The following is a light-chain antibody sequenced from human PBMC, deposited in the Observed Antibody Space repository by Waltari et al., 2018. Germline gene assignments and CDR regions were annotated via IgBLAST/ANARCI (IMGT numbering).Light chain of an antibody. J-gene: IGKJ4*01. CDR3: MQALEAPLT. CDR1: QSLLSSYGYIY. CDR2: SAS. V-gene: IGKV2-28*01. Sequence: IVMTQSPLSLPVTPGEPASISCRSSQSLLSSYGYIYLDWYLPKPGQSPQLLIYSASNRAAGVSDRFSGSGSGTDFTLKSSRVEAEDVGVYYCMQALEAPLTFGGGTKVEIK.